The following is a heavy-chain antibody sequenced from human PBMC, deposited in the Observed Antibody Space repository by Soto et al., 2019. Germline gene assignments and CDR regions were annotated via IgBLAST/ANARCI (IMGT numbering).Heavy chain of an antibody. CDR1: GYTLTELS. D-gene: IGHD3-3*01. Sequence: VASVKVSCKVSGYTLTELSMHWVRQAPGKGLEWMGGFDPEDGETIYAQKFQGRVTMTEDTSTDTAYMELSSLRSEDTAVYYCATGVVIPHYYYYGMDVWGQGTTVTVSS. J-gene: IGHJ6*02. CDR3: ATGVVIPHYYYYGMDV. V-gene: IGHV1-24*01. CDR2: FDPEDGET.